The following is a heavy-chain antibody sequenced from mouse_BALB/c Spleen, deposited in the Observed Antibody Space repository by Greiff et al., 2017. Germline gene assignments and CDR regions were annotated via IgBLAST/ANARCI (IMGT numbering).Heavy chain of an antibody. J-gene: IGHJ2*01. V-gene: IGHV5-17*02. Sequence: EVHLVESGGGLVQPGGSRKLSCAASGFTFSSFGMHWVRQAPEKGLEWVAYISSGSSTIYYADTVKGRFTISRDNPKNTLFLQMTSLRSEDTAMYYCARPAVVAPYYFDYWGQGTTLTVSS. CDR2: ISSGSSTI. D-gene: IGHD1-1*01. CDR1: GFTFSSFG. CDR3: ARPAVVAPYYFDY.